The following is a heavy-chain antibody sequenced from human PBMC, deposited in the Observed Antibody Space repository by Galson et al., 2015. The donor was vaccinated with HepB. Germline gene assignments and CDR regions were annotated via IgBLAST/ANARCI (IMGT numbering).Heavy chain of an antibody. D-gene: IGHD3-10*01. CDR2: ISSSSSYI. CDR3: ARDDTMVRGEIYYYYGTDV. J-gene: IGHJ6*02. Sequence: SLRLSCAASGFTFSSYSMNWVRQAPGKGLEWVSSISSSSSYIYYADSVKGRFTISRDNAKNSLYLQMNSLRAEDTAVYYCARDDTMVRGEIYYYYGTDVWGQGTTVTVSS. CDR1: GFTFSSYS. V-gene: IGHV3-21*01.